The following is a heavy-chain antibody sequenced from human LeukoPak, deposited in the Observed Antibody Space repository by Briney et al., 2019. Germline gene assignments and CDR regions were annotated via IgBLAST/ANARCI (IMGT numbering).Heavy chain of an antibody. V-gene: IGHV1-8*01. Sequence: ASVKVSCKASGYTFSYDINWVRQATGQGLEGMGWMNPNSGNTGYAQKFQGRITMTRNTSISTAYMELSSLRSEDTAVSYCARGLGNDGIFDYWGQGTLVSVSS. D-gene: IGHD1-1*01. CDR2: MNPNSGNT. J-gene: IGHJ4*02. CDR3: ARGLGNDGIFDY. CDR1: GYTFSYD.